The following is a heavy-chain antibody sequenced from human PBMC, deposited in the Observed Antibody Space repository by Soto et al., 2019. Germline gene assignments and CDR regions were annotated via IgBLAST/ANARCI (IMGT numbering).Heavy chain of an antibody. D-gene: IGHD2-15*01. Sequence: SETLCLTCTVSGGSIGSYDWSWIRQPPGKGLEWIGYIYYSGSTNYNPSLKSRVTISVDTSKNQFSLKLSSVTAADTAVYYCARGGLRYCSGGSQISCKWFDPWGQGTLVTVSS. V-gene: IGHV4-59*12. J-gene: IGHJ5*02. CDR1: GGSIGSYD. CDR2: IYYSGST. CDR3: ARGGLRYCSGGSQISCKWFDP.